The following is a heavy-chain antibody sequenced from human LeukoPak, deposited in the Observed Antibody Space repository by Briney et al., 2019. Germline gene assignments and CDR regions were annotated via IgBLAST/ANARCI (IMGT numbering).Heavy chain of an antibody. V-gene: IGHV3-30*03. D-gene: IGHD4-17*01. CDR1: GFTFSTYR. Sequence: GGSLRLSCAASGFTFSTYRMSWVRQAPGKGLEWVAVISYDGEIKYFADSVKGRFAMSRDNSNNTIFLEMNTLRPDDTGVYFCATPHYGGYYDMFDSWGPGTQVIVSS. J-gene: IGHJ4*02. CDR3: ATPHYGGYYDMFDS. CDR2: ISYDGEIK.